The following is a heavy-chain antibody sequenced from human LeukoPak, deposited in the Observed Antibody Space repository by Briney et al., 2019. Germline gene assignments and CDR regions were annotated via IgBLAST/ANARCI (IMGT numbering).Heavy chain of an antibody. CDR2: IYYSGST. D-gene: IGHD1-26*01. CDR1: GGSIGSGGYY. V-gene: IGHV4-31*03. CDR3: ARVRVLHSGSYRSDKLYDY. Sequence: SETLSLTCTVSGGSIGSGGYYWSWIRQHPGKGLEWIGYIYYSGSTYYNPSLKSRVTISVDTSKNRFSLKLSSVTAADTAVYYCARVRVLHSGSYRSDKLYDYWGQGTLVTVSS. J-gene: IGHJ4*02.